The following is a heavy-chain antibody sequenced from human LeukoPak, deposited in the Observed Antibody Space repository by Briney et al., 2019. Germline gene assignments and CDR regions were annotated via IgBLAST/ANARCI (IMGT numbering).Heavy chain of an antibody. V-gene: IGHV3-23*01. D-gene: IGHD2-2*01. CDR1: GFTFSSSA. CDR2: ISDSGRST. Sequence: GGSLRLSCAASGFTFSSSAMSWVRQAPGKGLEWVSTISDSGRSTYYADSVKGRFTISRDNAKNSLYLQMNSLRVEDTAVYYCARGATGFCSGTSCLYYFDSWGQGTLVTVSS. CDR3: ARGATGFCSGTSCLYYFDS. J-gene: IGHJ4*02.